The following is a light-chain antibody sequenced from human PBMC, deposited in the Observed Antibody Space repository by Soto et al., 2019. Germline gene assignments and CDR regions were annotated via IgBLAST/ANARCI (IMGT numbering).Light chain of an antibody. CDR2: QDS. Sequence: SYELTQRPSVSVSPGQTASITCSGDKLGDKYACWYQQKPGQSPVLVIYQDSKRPSGIPERFSGSNSGNTATLTICGTQAMDEADYYCQAWDSSTACVFGTGTKHTVL. CDR1: KLGDKY. V-gene: IGLV3-1*01. J-gene: IGLJ1*01. CDR3: QAWDSSTACV.